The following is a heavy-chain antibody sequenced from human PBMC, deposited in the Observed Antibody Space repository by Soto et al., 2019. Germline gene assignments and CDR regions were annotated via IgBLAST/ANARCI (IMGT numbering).Heavy chain of an antibody. CDR3: TIGSWSGEVFDI. CDR1: GGTFSTYS. Sequence: QVQLVQSGAEVKKPGSSVKVSCKDSGGTFSTYSMFWVRQAPGQGLEWMGRIIPMHGVRNYAQRFQDRVTIIADKSTSTVHMELSSLRSEDTALYYCTIGSWSGEVFDIWGQGTMVTVSS. D-gene: IGHD2-21*01. CDR2: IIPMHGVR. J-gene: IGHJ3*02. V-gene: IGHV1-69*02.